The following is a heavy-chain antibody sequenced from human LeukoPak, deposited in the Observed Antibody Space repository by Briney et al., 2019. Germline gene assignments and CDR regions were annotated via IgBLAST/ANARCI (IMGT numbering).Heavy chain of an antibody. CDR1: GYTFTGYY. D-gene: IGHD1-26*01. V-gene: IGHV1-2*02. Sequence: ASVKVSCKASGYTFTGYYMHWVRQAPGQGLEWMGWINPNSGGTNYAQKFQGRVTMSRDTSISTAYMELSRLRSDDTAVYYCASRKVGANAFDIWGQGTMVTVSS. CDR2: INPNSGGT. CDR3: ASRKVGANAFDI. J-gene: IGHJ3*02.